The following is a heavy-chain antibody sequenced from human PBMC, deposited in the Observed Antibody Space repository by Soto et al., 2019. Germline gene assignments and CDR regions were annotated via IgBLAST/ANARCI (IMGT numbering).Heavy chain of an antibody. D-gene: IGHD3-16*01. CDR1: GDSIGRGNKY. Sequence: QVQLRESGPGLVMPSQTLSLTCTVSGDSIGRGNKYWSWIRQAPGKGLEWIGYSFSSGTTYYNPSLKSRRTMSLVTSQNQFSLKLNSVTAADTAVYFCARVPSPFDFYYAMDVWGQVTTVTVSS. J-gene: IGHJ6*02. CDR2: SFSSGTT. CDR3: ARVPSPFDFYYAMDV. V-gene: IGHV4-30-4*01.